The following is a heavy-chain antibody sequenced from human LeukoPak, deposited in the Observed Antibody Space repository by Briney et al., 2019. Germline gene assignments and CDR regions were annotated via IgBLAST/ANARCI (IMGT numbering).Heavy chain of an antibody. CDR2: IKQDGSEK. V-gene: IGHV3-7*01. J-gene: IGHJ4*02. D-gene: IGHD5-12*01. CDR3: ARSVATDTFDY. CDR1: GFTFSSYW. Sequence: GGSLRLSCAASGFTFSSYWMSWVRQAPGKGLEWVANIKQDGSEKYYVDSVKGRFTISRDNAKNSLFLQMNSLRAEDTAVYYCARSVATDTFDYWGQGTLVTVSS.